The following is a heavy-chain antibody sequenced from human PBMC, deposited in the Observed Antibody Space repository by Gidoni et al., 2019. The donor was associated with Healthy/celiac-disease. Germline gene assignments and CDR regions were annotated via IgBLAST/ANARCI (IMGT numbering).Heavy chain of an antibody. V-gene: IGHV5-51*01. J-gene: IGHJ4*02. CDR3: ARLLDPFREQIFDF. CDR2: IYPGDSDT. D-gene: IGHD3-10*01. Sequence: EVQLVQSGAEVKKPGESLKISCKGSRYSFTKYWIGWVRQLPGKGLEWMWIIYPGDSDTRYSPAFQGQVTISADKSISTAYLQWSSLKASDTAMYYCARLLDPFREQIFDFWGQGTLVTVSS. CDR1: RYSFTKYW.